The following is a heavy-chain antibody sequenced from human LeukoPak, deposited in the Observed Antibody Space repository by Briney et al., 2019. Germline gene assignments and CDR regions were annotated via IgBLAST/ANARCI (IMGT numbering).Heavy chain of an antibody. D-gene: IGHD6-19*01. J-gene: IGHJ4*02. CDR2: ISSSSSTI. CDR1: GFTFSSYS. Sequence: GGSLRLSCAASGFTFSSYSMNWVRQAPGKGLEWVSYISSSSSTIYYADSVKGRFTISRDNAKNSLYLQMNSLRAEDTAVYYCAKAASGWYPDYWGQGTLVTVSS. CDR3: AKAASGWYPDY. V-gene: IGHV3-48*01.